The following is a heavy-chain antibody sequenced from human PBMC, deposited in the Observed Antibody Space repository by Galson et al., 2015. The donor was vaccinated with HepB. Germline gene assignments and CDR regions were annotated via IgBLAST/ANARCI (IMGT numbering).Heavy chain of an antibody. V-gene: IGHV3-7*03. J-gene: IGHJ4*02. D-gene: IGHD1-20*01. CDR2: IKQDGSEK. CDR1: GFTFSNYW. CDR3: AAGRFNWTY. Sequence: SLRLSCAASGFTFSNYWMTWVRQAPGKGLEWVANIKQDGSEKNYVDSVRGRFTLSRDNAENSLSLQMHSLKAEDTAVYFCAAGRFNWTYWSQGTLVTGSS.